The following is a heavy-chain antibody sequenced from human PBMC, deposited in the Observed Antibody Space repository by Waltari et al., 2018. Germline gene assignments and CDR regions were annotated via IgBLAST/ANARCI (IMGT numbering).Heavy chain of an antibody. V-gene: IGHV3-7*03. D-gene: IGHD3-22*01. J-gene: IGHJ3*02. Sequence: EVQLVESGGGLVQPGGSLRLSCAASGFTFSSYWMSWVRQAPGKGLEWVANIKQDGSEKYYVDSLKGRFTIARDNAKNSLYLQMNSLRAEDTAVYYCARDMFLYYDSSGSLLRDAFDIWGQGTMVTVSS. CDR3: ARDMFLYYDSSGSLLRDAFDI. CDR2: IKQDGSEK. CDR1: GFTFSSYW.